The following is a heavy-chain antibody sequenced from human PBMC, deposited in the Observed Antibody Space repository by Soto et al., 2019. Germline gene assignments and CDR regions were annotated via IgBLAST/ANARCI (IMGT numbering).Heavy chain of an antibody. Sequence: QVQLVQSGAEVQKPGSSVKVSCKASGGTFSSYAISWVRQAPGQGLEWMGGIIPIFGTANYAQKFQGRVTITADESTSTAYMELSSLRSEDTAVYYCARDLPYYDSSGYYYVVGYFDYWGQGTLVTVSS. CDR1: GGTFSSYA. D-gene: IGHD3-22*01. V-gene: IGHV1-69*01. CDR3: ARDLPYYDSSGYYYVVGYFDY. CDR2: IIPIFGTA. J-gene: IGHJ4*02.